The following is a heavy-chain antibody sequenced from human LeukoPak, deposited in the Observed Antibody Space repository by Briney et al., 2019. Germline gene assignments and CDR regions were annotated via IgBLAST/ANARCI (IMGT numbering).Heavy chain of an antibody. J-gene: IGHJ6*02. CDR1: GGTFSGYA. Sequence: GASVKVSCKASGGTFSGYAISWVRQAPGQGLEWMGGIIPIFGTANYAQKFQGRVTITADESTSTAYMELSSLRSEDTAVYYCARDPLARYCSSTSCFTDEIYYYYYGMDVWGQGTTVTVSS. CDR2: IIPIFGTA. D-gene: IGHD2-2*01. V-gene: IGHV1-69*13. CDR3: ARDPLARYCSSTSCFTDEIYYYYYGMDV.